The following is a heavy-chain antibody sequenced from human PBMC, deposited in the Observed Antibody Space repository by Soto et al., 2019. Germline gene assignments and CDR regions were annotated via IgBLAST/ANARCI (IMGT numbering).Heavy chain of an antibody. Sequence: QVQLVESGGGVVQPGRSLRLSCAASGFTFSSYAMHWVRQAPGKGLEWVAVISYDGSNKYYADSVKGRFTISRDNSKNTLYLQMNSLRAEDTAVYYCARGSHGMDVWGQGTTVTVSS. V-gene: IGHV3-30-3*01. CDR1: GFTFSSYA. CDR3: ARGSHGMDV. J-gene: IGHJ6*02. CDR2: ISYDGSNK.